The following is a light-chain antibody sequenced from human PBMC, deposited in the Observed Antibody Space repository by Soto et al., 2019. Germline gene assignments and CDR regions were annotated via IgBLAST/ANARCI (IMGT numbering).Light chain of an antibody. Sequence: QALPTQPASLSGTPGQSITIPCPGYSRDVGAYNYVSWYQQHPGKAPKLMIYDVSNRPSGVSSRFSGSKSGDTASLTISGLQAEDEADYYCCSHTITKTYAFGSGTKVTVL. CDR3: CSHTITKTYA. V-gene: IGLV2-14*01. CDR2: DVS. J-gene: IGLJ1*01. CDR1: SRDVGAYNY.